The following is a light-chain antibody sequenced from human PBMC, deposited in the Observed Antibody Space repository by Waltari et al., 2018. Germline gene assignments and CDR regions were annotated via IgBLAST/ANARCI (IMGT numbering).Light chain of an antibody. CDR2: KDT. J-gene: IGLJ3*02. CDR3: QSGDSSGTWV. CDR1: ALTKQN. V-gene: IGLV3-25*03. Sequence: SYELTQPPSVSLSPGQTARITCSADALTKQNSYWYQQKPGQAPVLVLYKDTESPSGITRRFSGSSSGTAVTLTISGVQAEDEADYCCQSGDSSGTWVFGVGTKLTVL.